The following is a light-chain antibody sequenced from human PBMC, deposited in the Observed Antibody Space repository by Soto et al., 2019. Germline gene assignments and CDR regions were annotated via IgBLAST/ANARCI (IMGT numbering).Light chain of an antibody. CDR2: DVS. CDR1: SSYVGGYNY. CDR3: SSYTSSSTLVV. Sequence: QSALTQPASVSGSPGQSITISCTGTSSYVGGYNYVSWYQQHPGKAPKLMIYDVSNRPSGVSNRCSGSKSGNTASLTISGRQAEDEADYYCSSYTSSSTLVVFGGGTKLTVL. J-gene: IGLJ2*01. V-gene: IGLV2-14*01.